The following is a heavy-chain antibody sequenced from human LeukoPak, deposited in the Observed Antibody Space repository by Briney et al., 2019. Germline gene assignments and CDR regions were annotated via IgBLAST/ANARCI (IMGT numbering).Heavy chain of an antibody. Sequence: SETLSLTCSVSGGSISGYYWSWIRQPAGKGLEWIGRIYTSGTTDDNPSLKSRVTMSVDTSKNQVSLKVSSVTSADTAVYYCAREGSSSWYTPRFDYWGQGTLVTVSS. J-gene: IGHJ4*02. CDR2: IYTSGTT. CDR1: GGSISGYY. D-gene: IGHD6-13*01. V-gene: IGHV4-4*07. CDR3: AREGSSSWYTPRFDY.